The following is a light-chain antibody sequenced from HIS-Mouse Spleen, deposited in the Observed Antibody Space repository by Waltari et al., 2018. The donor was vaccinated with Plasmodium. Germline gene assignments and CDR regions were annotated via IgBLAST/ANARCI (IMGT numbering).Light chain of an antibody. V-gene: IGKV1D-13*01. CDR2: DAS. Sequence: AIQLTQSPSSLSASVGDRVTITCRASQGISSALAWYQQKPGKAPKLLIYDASSLESGGPSRFSGSGSGTDFTLTISSLQPEDFATYYCQQFNNYPSITFGQGTRLEIK. J-gene: IGKJ5*01. CDR1: QGISSA. CDR3: QQFNNYPSIT.